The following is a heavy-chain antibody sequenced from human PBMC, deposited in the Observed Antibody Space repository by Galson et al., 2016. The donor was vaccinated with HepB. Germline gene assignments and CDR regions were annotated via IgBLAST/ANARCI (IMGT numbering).Heavy chain of an antibody. CDR3: ATLLWFGELLYPFDY. V-gene: IGHV3-23*01. CDR1: GFSFSSYA. J-gene: IGHJ4*02. D-gene: IGHD3-10*01. Sequence: SLRLSCAASGFSFSSYAMSWVRQAPGKGLEWVSSISGSVGSKYYADSVKGRFTISRDNSKNTLYLQMNSLRAEDTAVYYCATLLWFGELLYPFDYWGQGTLVTVSS. CDR2: ISGSVGSK.